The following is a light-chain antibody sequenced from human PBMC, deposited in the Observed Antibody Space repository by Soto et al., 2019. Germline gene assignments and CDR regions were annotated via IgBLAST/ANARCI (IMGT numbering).Light chain of an antibody. V-gene: IGKV2-28*01. CDR2: LGS. CDR3: MQALQTPIT. J-gene: IGKJ3*01. Sequence: DIVMTQSPLSLPVTPGEPASISCRSSQSILHSNGYNYLDWYLQKPGQSPQLLIYLGSNRASGVPDRFSGSGSGTDFTLKISRVEAEDVGVYYCMQALQTPITFGPGTKVDIK. CDR1: QSILHSNGYNY.